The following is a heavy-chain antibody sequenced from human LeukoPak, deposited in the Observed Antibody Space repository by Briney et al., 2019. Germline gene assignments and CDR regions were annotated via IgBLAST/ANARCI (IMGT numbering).Heavy chain of an antibody. V-gene: IGHV5-51*01. CDR3: ATAAGASYFDN. Sequence: GESLKISCKASGYRFTNYWIGWLPQIPGKGLTWMGIIYPGDSDTRYSPSFQGQVTISADKSISTAYLHWSSLQASDTALYYCATAAGASYFDNWGQGTVVTVSS. D-gene: IGHD6-25*01. CDR2: IYPGDSDT. CDR1: GYRFTNYW. J-gene: IGHJ4*02.